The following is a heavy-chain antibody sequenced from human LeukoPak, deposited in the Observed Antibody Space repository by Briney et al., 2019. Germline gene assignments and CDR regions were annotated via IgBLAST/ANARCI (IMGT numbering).Heavy chain of an antibody. D-gene: IGHD4-17*01. CDR2: INPNSGGT. V-gene: IGHV1-2*02. CDR3: ATGSTVTTLPYFYYFMHI. J-gene: IGHJ6*03. Sequence: ASVTVSCKASGYTFTDNYMHWVRQAPGQGLEWMGWINPNSGGTNYAQKFQGRVTITRDTSTNTAYMELNRLKSDDTAVYYCATGSTVTTLPYFYYFMHIWGKGTTVTISS. CDR1: GYTFTDNY.